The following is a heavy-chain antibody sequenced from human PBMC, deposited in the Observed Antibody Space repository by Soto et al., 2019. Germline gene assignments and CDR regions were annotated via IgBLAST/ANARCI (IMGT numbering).Heavy chain of an antibody. CDR3: ATVFDL. V-gene: IGHV3-74*01. CDR1: GCTLRSHR. J-gene: IGHJ5*02. Sequence: EVQLVESGGGLVQPGGSLRVSCAASGCTLRSHRIHWVRQAPGKGLEWVSRIDTDGGGTSYADSVKGRFTISTDNAKNTVYLQMNGLRAEDTAVYYCATVFDLWGQGTLVTVSS. CDR2: IDTDGGGT.